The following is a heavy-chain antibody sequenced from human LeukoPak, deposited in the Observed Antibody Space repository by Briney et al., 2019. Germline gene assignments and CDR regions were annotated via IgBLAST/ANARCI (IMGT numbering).Heavy chain of an antibody. Sequence: GGSLRLSCAASGFTFSSYWMHWVRQAPGKGLEWVSAISGSGGSTYYADSVKGRFTISRDNSKNTLYLQMNSLRAEDTAVYYCVKGAGIAARPLRGFDYWGQGTLVTVSS. CDR2: ISGSGGST. CDR1: GFTFSSYW. D-gene: IGHD6-6*01. CDR3: VKGAGIAARPLRGFDY. J-gene: IGHJ4*02. V-gene: IGHV3-23*01.